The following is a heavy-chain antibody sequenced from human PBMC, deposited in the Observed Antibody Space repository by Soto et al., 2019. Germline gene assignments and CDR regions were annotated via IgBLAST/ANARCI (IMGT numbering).Heavy chain of an antibody. CDR2: INSDGSST. Sequence: HPGGSLRLSCAASGFTFSSYWMHWVRQAPGKGLVWVSRINSDGSSTSYADSVKGRFTISRDNAKNTLYLQMNSLRAEDTAVYYCARDAAAAGFGYYYYYYGMDVWGQGTTVTVSS. CDR3: ARDAAAAGFGYYYYYYGMDV. J-gene: IGHJ6*02. V-gene: IGHV3-74*01. D-gene: IGHD6-13*01. CDR1: GFTFSSYW.